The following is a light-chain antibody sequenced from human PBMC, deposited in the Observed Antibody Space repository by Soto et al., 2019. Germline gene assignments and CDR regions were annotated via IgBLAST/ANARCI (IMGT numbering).Light chain of an antibody. Sequence: EIVLTQSPATLSLSPGERATLSCRASQSVSSQLAWYQQKPGQAPRLLIYGVSTRATGIPARFSGSGSGTEFTLTISSLQSEDFAVYYCQQYYNWWTFGQGTKVDIK. J-gene: IGKJ1*01. CDR3: QQYYNWWT. CDR2: GVS. CDR1: QSVSSQ. V-gene: IGKV3-15*01.